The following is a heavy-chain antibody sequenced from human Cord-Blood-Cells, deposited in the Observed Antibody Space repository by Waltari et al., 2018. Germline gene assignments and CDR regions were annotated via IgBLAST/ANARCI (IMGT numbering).Heavy chain of an antibody. CDR3: AKRQGYYYYYGMDV. CDR1: GFTFSSSA. V-gene: IGHV3-23*01. CDR2: ISGSGGST. J-gene: IGHJ6*02. Sequence: EVQLLESGGGVVQPGGSLSLSCAASGFTFSSSAMRWVRQAPGKGLEWVSAISGSGGSTYYADAVKGRFTISRDNSKNTLYLQMNSLRAEDTAVYYCAKRQGYYYYYGMDVWGQGTTVTVSS.